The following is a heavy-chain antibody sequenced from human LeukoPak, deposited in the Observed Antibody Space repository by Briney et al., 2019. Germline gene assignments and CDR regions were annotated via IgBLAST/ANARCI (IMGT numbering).Heavy chain of an antibody. Sequence: GGSLRLSCAASGFTFSSYAMSWVRQAPGKGLEWVSAISGSGGSTYYADSVKGRFTISRDNSKNTLYLQMNSLRAEDTAVYYCAKVGYYDFWSGYSWALFDIWGQGTMVTVSS. D-gene: IGHD3-3*01. J-gene: IGHJ3*02. V-gene: IGHV3-23*01. CDR2: ISGSGGST. CDR3: AKVGYYDFWSGYSWALFDI. CDR1: GFTFSSYA.